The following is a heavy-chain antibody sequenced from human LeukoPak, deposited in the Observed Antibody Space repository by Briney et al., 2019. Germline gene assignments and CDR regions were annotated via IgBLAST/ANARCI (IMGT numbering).Heavy chain of an antibody. V-gene: IGHV4-39*01. CDR1: GGTISSSSYY. J-gene: IGHJ6*03. D-gene: IGHD3-16*01. CDR3: ARLRSYASTYYIGA. CDR2: IYYSGST. Sequence: SSETLSLTCSVSGGTISSSSYYWGWIRQPPGKGLEWIGSIYYSGSTYYNPSLKSRVTIPVDTSKNQFSLKLSSVTAADTAVYYCARLRSYASTYYIGARGKGTTFTVSS.